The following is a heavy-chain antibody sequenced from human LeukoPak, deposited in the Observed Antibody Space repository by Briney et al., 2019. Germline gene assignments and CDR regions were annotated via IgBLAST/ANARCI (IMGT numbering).Heavy chain of an antibody. CDR1: GFSVSSNY. CDR2: IYNGGST. D-gene: IGHD6-19*01. V-gene: IGHV3-66*01. CDR3: ARASRWLAFDD. Sequence: PGGSLRLSCAASGFSVSSNYMAWVRQAPAKGLEWVSVIYNGGSTKYGDSVKDRFTISRDNSKNTLHLQMNSLRAEDTALYYCARASRWLAFDDWGQGALVTVSA. J-gene: IGHJ4*02.